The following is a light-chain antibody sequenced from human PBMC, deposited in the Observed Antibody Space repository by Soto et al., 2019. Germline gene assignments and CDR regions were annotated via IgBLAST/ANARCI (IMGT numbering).Light chain of an antibody. CDR3: STYAGNTIYYV. J-gene: IGLJ1*01. CDR1: SNDVGGYNF. Sequence: ALTQPPSASGSPGQSVTISCTGTSNDVGGYNFVSWYQQHPGKAPKLMIFEVSKRPSGVPDRFSGSKSGSMASLTVSGLQAEDEADYYCSTYAGNTIYYVFGTGTKVTVL. V-gene: IGLV2-8*01. CDR2: EVS.